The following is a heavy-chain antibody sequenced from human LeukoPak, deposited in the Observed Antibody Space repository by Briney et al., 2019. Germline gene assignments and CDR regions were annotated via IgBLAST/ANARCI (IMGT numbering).Heavy chain of an antibody. J-gene: IGHJ4*02. CDR3: ARGETCSTTSCYSTFYY. CDR1: GYSFTSHL. V-gene: IGHV5-51*01. Sequence: GESLKISCKASGYSFTSHLIGWVRQMPGKGLEWMGIISPGDSETRYSPSFQGQVTISADKSISTAFLQWSSLKASDTAMYYCARGETCSTTSCYSTFYYWGQGTLVTVSS. CDR2: ISPGDSET. D-gene: IGHD2-2*01.